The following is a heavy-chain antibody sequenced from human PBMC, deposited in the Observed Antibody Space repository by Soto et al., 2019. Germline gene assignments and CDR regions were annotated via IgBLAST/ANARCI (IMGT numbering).Heavy chain of an antibody. CDR1: GGSISSGGYS. D-gene: IGHD6-19*01. Sequence: QLQLQESGSGLVKPSQTLSLTCAVSGGSISSGGYSWSWIRQPPGKGLEWIGYIYHSGSTYYNPSLKSRLTISVDRSKNQFSLXLXSVTAADTAVYYCASAGGLGAVAADYWGQGTLVTVSS. CDR2: IYHSGST. J-gene: IGHJ4*02. V-gene: IGHV4-30-2*01. CDR3: ASAGGLGAVAADY.